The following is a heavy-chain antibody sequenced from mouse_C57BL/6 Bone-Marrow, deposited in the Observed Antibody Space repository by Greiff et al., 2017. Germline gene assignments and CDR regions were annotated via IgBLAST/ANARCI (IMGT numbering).Heavy chain of an antibody. J-gene: IGHJ3*01. Sequence: EVKLQESGGGLVKPGGSLKLSCAASGFTFSDYGMHWVRQAPEKGLEWVAYISSGSSTIYYADTVKGRFTISRDNAKNNLFLQMTSLMSEDTAMYYCATHGYYGFFAYWGQGTLVTVSA. CDR1: GFTFSDYG. CDR2: ISSGSSTI. CDR3: ATHGYYGFFAY. D-gene: IGHD2-3*01. V-gene: IGHV5-17*01.